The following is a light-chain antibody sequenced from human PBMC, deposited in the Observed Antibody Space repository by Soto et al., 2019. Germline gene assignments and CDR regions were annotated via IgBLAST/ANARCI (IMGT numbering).Light chain of an antibody. CDR1: QSVSRSY. Sequence: EIVLTQSRGTRSLSPGKRATLSCRASQSVSRSYLAWYQQKPGQAPRLLIYGASSRATGIPDRFSGSGSGTDFTLTISRLEPEDFAVYYCQQYGSSPETFGQGTKVDIK. V-gene: IGKV3-20*01. CDR2: GAS. J-gene: IGKJ1*01. CDR3: QQYGSSPET.